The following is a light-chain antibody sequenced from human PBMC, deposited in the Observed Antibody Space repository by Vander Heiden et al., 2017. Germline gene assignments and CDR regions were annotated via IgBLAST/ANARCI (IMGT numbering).Light chain of an antibody. CDR2: DVS. Sequence: QSALTQPPSASGSPGQSVTISCTGTSSDVGGYNYVSWYQQHPGKAPKLSVYDVSERPSGVPDRFSGSKSGNTASLTVSGLQAEDEADYYCSSYAGRNNVVFGGGTKLTVL. CDR3: SSYAGRNNVV. V-gene: IGLV2-8*01. CDR1: SSDVGGYNY. J-gene: IGLJ2*01.